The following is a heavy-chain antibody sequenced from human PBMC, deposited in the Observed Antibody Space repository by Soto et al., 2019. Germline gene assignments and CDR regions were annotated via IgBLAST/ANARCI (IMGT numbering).Heavy chain of an antibody. D-gene: IGHD6-13*01. V-gene: IGHV4-4*07. J-gene: IGHJ5*02. CDR3: VASLAASGLNWLDP. CDR2: IFANGHT. CDR1: GGSISEKY. Sequence: SETLSLTGIVSGGSISEKYWNWVRQPPGKGLEWIGLIFANGHTDYNPSLKSRVTMSVDASKNQFSLRLTSMTAADTAVYYCVASLAASGLNWLDPWGRGTLVTVSS.